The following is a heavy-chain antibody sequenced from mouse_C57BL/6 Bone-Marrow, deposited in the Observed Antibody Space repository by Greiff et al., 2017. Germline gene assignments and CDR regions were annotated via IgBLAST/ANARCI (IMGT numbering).Heavy chain of an antibody. CDR3: ARWDYYGSSYGRYFDI. CDR2: IYPRSGNT. D-gene: IGHD1-1*01. V-gene: IGHV1-81*01. CDR1: GYTFTSYG. J-gene: IGHJ1*03. Sequence: QVHVKQSGAELARPGASVKLSCKASGYTFTSYGISWVKQRTGQGLEWIGEIYPRSGNTYYNEKFKGKATLTADKSSSTAYMERRSLTSEDSAVYVCARWDYYGSSYGRYFDIWGTGTAVTVTS.